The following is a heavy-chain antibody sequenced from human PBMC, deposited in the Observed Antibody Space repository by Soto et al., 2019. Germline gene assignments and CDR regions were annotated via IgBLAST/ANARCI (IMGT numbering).Heavy chain of an antibody. J-gene: IGHJ4*02. V-gene: IGHV6-1*01. D-gene: IGHD3-22*01. CDR2: TYYRSKWYN. CDR1: GDSVSSNSAA. CDR3: ARLGGYYQALDS. Sequence: SQTLSLTCAISGDSVSSNSAAWNWIRQSPSRGLEWLGRTYYRSKWYNDYAVSVESRITINPDTSKNQFSLQLRSVTAADTAVYYCARLGGYYQALDSWGQGTRVTVS.